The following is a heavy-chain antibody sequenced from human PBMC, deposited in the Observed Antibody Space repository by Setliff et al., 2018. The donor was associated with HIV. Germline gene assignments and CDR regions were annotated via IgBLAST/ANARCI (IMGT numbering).Heavy chain of an antibody. Sequence: GASVKVSCKASGYTFTGYYIYWVRQAPGQGLVWMGWINPHSGGTNYAQKFQGRVTMTRDTSISTASMELSRLRSDDTAVYYCARGAYYYDTSGYPRDPFDLWGQGTMVTVSS. D-gene: IGHD3-22*01. CDR3: ARGAYYYDTSGYPRDPFDL. CDR1: GYTFTGYY. J-gene: IGHJ3*01. V-gene: IGHV1-2*02. CDR2: INPHSGGT.